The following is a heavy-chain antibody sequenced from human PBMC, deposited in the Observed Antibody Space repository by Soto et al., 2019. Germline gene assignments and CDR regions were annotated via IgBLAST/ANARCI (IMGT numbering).Heavy chain of an antibody. D-gene: IGHD3-22*01. CDR3: AREGYYYDSRNWFDP. CDR1: GGSFSGYY. CDR2: INHSGST. Sequence: PSETLSLTCAVYGGSFSGYYWSWIRQPPGKGLEWIGEINHSGSTNYNPSLKSRVTISVDTSKNQFSLKLSSVTAADTAVYYCAREGYYYDSRNWFDPWGQGTLVTVSS. V-gene: IGHV4-34*01. J-gene: IGHJ5*02.